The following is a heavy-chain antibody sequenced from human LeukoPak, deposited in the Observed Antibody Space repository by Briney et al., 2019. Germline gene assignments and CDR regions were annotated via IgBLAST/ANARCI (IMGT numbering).Heavy chain of an antibody. J-gene: IGHJ4*02. D-gene: IGHD3-22*01. V-gene: IGHV5-51*01. CDR3: ARRRGHYYDSSGYTPVGPVGFDY. CDR2: IYPGDSDT. CDR1: GYSFTSYW. Sequence: GESLKISCKGSGYSFTSYWIGWVRQMPGKGLEWMGIIYPGDSDTRYSPSFQGQVTISADKSISTAYLQWSSLKASDTAMYYCARRRGHYYDSSGYTPVGPVGFDYWGQGTLVTVSS.